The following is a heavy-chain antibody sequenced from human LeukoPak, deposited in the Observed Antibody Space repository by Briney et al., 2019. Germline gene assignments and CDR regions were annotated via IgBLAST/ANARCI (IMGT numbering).Heavy chain of an antibody. CDR3: AKLMVRGTSFYY. CDR2: ISGSGGST. V-gene: IGHV3-23*01. Sequence: GGSLRLSCAASGFTFSGYAMSWVRQAPGKGLEWVSAISGSGGSTYYADSVKGRFTISRDNSKNTLYLQMNSLRAEDTAVYYCAKLMVRGTSFYYWGQGTLVTVSS. CDR1: GFTFSGYA. J-gene: IGHJ4*02. D-gene: IGHD3-10*01.